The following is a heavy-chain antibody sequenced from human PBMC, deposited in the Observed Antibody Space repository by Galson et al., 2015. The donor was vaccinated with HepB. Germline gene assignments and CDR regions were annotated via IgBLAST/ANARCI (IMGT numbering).Heavy chain of an antibody. D-gene: IGHD3-22*01. CDR2: TYYRSKWYN. CDR3: ARAAYYYDSSGSYYFDY. CDR1: GDSVSSNSAA. V-gene: IGHV6-1*01. Sequence: CAISGDSVSSNSAAWNWIRQSPSRGLEWLGRTYYRSKWYNDYAVSVKSRITINPDTSKNQFSLQLNSVTPEDTAVYYCARAAYYYDSSGSYYFDYWGQGTLVTVSS. J-gene: IGHJ4*02.